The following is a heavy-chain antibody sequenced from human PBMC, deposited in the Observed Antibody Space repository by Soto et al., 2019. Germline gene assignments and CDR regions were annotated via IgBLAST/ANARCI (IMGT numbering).Heavy chain of an antibody. CDR1: GFSFSSSW. Sequence: GGSLRLSCVVSGFSFSSSWMHWVRQTPEKGLVCVSRINSDGSYINYADSVKGRFTTSRDNAKNMLYLQMNSLRVEDTALYYCVTGWSGYWGQGTLVTVSS. J-gene: IGHJ4*02. CDR3: VTGWSGY. D-gene: IGHD2-15*01. V-gene: IGHV3-74*01. CDR2: INSDGSYI.